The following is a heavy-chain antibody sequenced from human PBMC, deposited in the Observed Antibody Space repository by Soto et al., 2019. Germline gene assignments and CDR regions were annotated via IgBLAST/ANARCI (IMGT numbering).Heavy chain of an antibody. CDR1: EFSRSTSGVA. V-gene: IGHV2-5*02. J-gene: IGHJ4*02. CDR2: IYWDEDK. D-gene: IGHD3-10*01. Sequence: QITLKESGPTLLKPTETLTLTCTFSEFSRSTSGVAVGWIRQPPGKALELLARIYWDEDKRYSPSLKSRLTITKDTSKNQVVLTMTNMDPADTATYYCARGVPFDYWGQGTLVTVSS. CDR3: ARGVPFDY.